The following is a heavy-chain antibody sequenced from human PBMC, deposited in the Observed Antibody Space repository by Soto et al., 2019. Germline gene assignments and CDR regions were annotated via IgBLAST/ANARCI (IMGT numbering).Heavy chain of an antibody. CDR2: ISGTGGGT. V-gene: IGHV3-23*01. CDR1: GFPFINYA. Sequence: GGSLRLSCTASGFPFINYAMTWVRQAPGKGLEWVSVISGTGGGTNNADSAKGRFTTSRDNSKNTLYLQMNSLRAEDTAVYYCAKRAFYGSGIPNYYGMDVWGQGTAVTVSS. CDR3: AKRAFYGSGIPNYYGMDV. J-gene: IGHJ6*02. D-gene: IGHD3-10*01.